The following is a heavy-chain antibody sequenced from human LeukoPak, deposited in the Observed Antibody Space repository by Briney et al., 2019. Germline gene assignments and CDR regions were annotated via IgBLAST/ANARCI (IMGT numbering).Heavy chain of an antibody. CDR1: GYSISSGYY. Sequence: SETLSLTCTVSGYSISSGYYWGWIRQPPGKGLEWMGTIYHSGSTYYNPSLKSRVTISVDTSKNQFSLKLSSVTAADTAVYYCARGNYYDSSGYELDWFDPWGQGTLVTVSS. D-gene: IGHD3-22*01. V-gene: IGHV4-38-2*02. CDR2: IYHSGST. CDR3: ARGNYYDSSGYELDWFDP. J-gene: IGHJ5*02.